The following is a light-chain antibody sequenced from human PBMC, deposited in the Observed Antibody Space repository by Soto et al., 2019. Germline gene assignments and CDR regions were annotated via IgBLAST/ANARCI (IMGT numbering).Light chain of an antibody. J-gene: IGKJ1*01. Sequence: EIVMAQSPATLSVSLGERATVSCRASQSVRSNLAWLQQKPGQAPRLLIYAASTRATGVPARFSGSGSGTAFPLTISSLQSEDFAVYYCQHYDHWPLTFGQGTRVEVK. CDR1: QSVRSN. CDR2: AAS. CDR3: QHYDHWPLT. V-gene: IGKV3-15*01.